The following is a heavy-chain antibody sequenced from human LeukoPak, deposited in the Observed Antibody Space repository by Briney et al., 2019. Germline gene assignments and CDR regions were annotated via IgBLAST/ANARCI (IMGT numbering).Heavy chain of an antibody. V-gene: IGHV3-23*01. J-gene: IGHJ5*02. CDR3: AKDVWWSVS. D-gene: IGHD2-8*02. CDR1: GFTFSNHA. CDR2: ISANGVDT. Sequence: PGGSPRLSCVASGFTFSNHAMTCVRHAPGKGLEWVSAISANGVDTFYAPSVKGRFTISRDNSKNTLYLQINSLRAEDTAIYYCAKDVWWSVSWGQGTLVTVSS.